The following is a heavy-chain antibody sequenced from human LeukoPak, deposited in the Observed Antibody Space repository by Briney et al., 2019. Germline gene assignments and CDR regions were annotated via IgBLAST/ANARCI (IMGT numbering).Heavy chain of an antibody. V-gene: IGHV3-53*01. Sequence: GGSLRLSCAASGFTVSSIYMSWVRQAPGKGLEWVSVIYSGGSTYYADSVKGRFTISRDNAKNSLYLQMNSLRAEDAALYFCARDPYSGYYGAYYYMDVWGKGTTVTISS. CDR2: IYSGGST. CDR3: ARDPYSGYYGAYYYMDV. D-gene: IGHD5-12*01. CDR1: GFTVSSIY. J-gene: IGHJ6*03.